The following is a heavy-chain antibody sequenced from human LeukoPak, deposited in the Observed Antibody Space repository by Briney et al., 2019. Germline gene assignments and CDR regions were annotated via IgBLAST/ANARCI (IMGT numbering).Heavy chain of an antibody. J-gene: IGHJ5*02. CDR2: ISAYNGNT. Sequence: GASVKVSCKASGYTFTSYGISWVRQAPGQGLEWMGWISAYNGNTNYAQKFQGRVTMTRDTSTSTVYMELSSLRSEDTAVYYCASSSGGSYEDWFDPWGQGTLVTVSS. CDR3: ASSSGGSYEDWFDP. CDR1: GYTFTSYG. D-gene: IGHD1-26*01. V-gene: IGHV1-18*01.